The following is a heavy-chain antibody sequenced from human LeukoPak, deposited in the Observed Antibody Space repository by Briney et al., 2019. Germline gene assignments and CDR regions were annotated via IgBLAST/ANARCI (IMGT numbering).Heavy chain of an antibody. V-gene: IGHV4-39*01. D-gene: IGHD6-19*01. Sequence: PSETLSLTCTVSGGSISSSSYYWGWIRQPPGKGLEWIGSIYYSGSTYHNPSLKSRVTISVDTSKNQFSLKLSSVTAADTAVYYCARRQWPYYFDYWGQGTLVTVSS. CDR1: GGSISSSSYY. CDR2: IYYSGST. CDR3: ARRQWPYYFDY. J-gene: IGHJ4*02.